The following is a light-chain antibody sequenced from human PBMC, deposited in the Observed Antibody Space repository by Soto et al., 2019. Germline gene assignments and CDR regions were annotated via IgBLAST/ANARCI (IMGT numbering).Light chain of an antibody. Sequence: EIVMTQSPATLSVSPGERATLSCRASQSISSNLAWYQHKPGQAPRLLIYETSTRATGIPARFSGSGSGTEFTLTISSLQSEAYAVYYCQQYNNLPPWTFGQGTKVEIK. V-gene: IGKV3-15*01. CDR3: QQYNNLPPWT. J-gene: IGKJ1*01. CDR2: ETS. CDR1: QSISSN.